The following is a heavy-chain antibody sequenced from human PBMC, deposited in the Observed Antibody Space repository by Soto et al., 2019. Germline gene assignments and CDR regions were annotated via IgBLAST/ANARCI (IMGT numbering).Heavy chain of an antibody. CDR3: ARASSYYYDTSGTRNFYFYPMDV. V-gene: IGHV4-59*01. CDR1: GVSISNYY. CDR2: VYFSGST. Sequence: SETLSLTCTISGVSISNYYWSWIRQPPGNGLEWIGYVYFSGSTNYNPSLKSRVTISVDTSKNQFSLKLTSETAADTAVYYCARASSYYYDTSGTRNFYFYPMDVWGQGTTVTVSS. D-gene: IGHD3-22*01. J-gene: IGHJ6*02.